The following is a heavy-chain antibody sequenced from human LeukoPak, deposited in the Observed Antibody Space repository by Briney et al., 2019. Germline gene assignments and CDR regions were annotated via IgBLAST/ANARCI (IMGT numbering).Heavy chain of an antibody. Sequence: PGGSLRLSCSASGFTFSSYGMHWVRQAPGKGLEWVAVISYDGSNKYYADSVKGRFTISRDNSKNTLYLQMNSLRAEDTAVYYCAKDRASYSYGFLPPSRVGKDYWGQGTLVTVSS. J-gene: IGHJ4*02. V-gene: IGHV3-30*18. CDR2: ISYDGSNK. D-gene: IGHD5-18*01. CDR1: GFTFSSYG. CDR3: AKDRASYSYGFLPPSRVGKDY.